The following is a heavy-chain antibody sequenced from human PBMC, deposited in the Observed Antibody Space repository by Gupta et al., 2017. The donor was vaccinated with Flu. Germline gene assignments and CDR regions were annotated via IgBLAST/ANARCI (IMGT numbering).Heavy chain of an antibody. Sequence: QVQLVASRGGVVHPGRSLSLSWSASGFTFSSYGMPRVLTAPGKGLEWEAVIWDDGSNKYYADSVKGRFTISRDNSKNTQYLKMNSLRAEDTAVYYCARHIGAAAAYYYNYYMDVWGKGTTVTVSS. D-gene: IGHD6-25*01. CDR1: GFTFSSYG. CDR2: IWDDGSNK. J-gene: IGHJ6*03. V-gene: IGHV3-33*01. CDR3: ARHIGAAAAYYYNYYMDV.